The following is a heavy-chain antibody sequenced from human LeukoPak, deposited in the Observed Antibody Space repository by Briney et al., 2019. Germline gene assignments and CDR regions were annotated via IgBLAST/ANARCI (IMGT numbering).Heavy chain of an antibody. CDR2: LSGLGDDP. D-gene: IGHD2-2*01. J-gene: IGHJ4*02. V-gene: IGHV3-23*01. Sequence: GGSLRLSCAASGFTFDTYAMSWVRQAPGKGLEWVPTLSGLGDDPYYADSVKGRFTISRDNSKNMLYLHINSLRVEDTAVYYCARAVIPSTSRHFDYWGQGTQVTVSS. CDR3: ARAVIPSTSRHFDY. CDR1: GFTFDTYA.